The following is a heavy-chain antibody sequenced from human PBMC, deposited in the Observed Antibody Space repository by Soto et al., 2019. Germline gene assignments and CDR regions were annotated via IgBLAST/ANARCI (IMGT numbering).Heavy chain of an antibody. CDR1: GGSISSGGYY. CDR3: ARDHVDTPMTNFDY. V-gene: IGHV4-31*03. CDR2: IHHSGST. D-gene: IGHD5-18*01. Sequence: SETLSLTCNVSGGSISSGGYYWTWIRQHPGKGLEWIGNIHHSGSTFYNPSLKSRVSISVDTSKNQFSLELRSLRSEDTAIYYCARDHVDTPMTNFDYWGQGTLVTVSS. J-gene: IGHJ4*02.